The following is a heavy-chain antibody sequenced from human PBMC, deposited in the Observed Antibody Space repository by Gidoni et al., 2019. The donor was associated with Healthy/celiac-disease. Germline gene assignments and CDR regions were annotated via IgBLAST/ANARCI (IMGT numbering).Heavy chain of an antibody. CDR3: ARGATFKTVRGAFDI. D-gene: IGHD4-4*01. V-gene: IGHV3-33*01. CDR2: IWYDGSNK. Sequence: QVQLVESGGGVVQPGRSLRLPCAASGFTFSSYGMPWVRQAPGKGLEWVAVIWYDGSNKYYADSVKGRFTISRDNSKNTLYLQMNSLRAEDTAVYYCARGATFKTVRGAFDIWGQGTMVTVSS. J-gene: IGHJ3*02. CDR1: GFTFSSYG.